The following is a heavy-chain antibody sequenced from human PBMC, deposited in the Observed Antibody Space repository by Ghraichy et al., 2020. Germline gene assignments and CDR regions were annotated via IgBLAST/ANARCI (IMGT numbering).Heavy chain of an antibody. CDR3: VRSDSYCGSTTCYGGIDAFDI. D-gene: IGHD2-2*01. CDR2: IFYSGST. V-gene: IGHV4-31*03. CDR1: GFSISSSGYY. J-gene: IGHJ3*02. Sequence: SETLSLTCTVSGFSISSSGYYWSWIRQHPGKGLEWIGYIFYSGSTYYNPSLNGRLTISVDTSKNQFSLNLESVTAADTAVYSCVRSDSYCGSTTCYGGIDAFDIWGRGTMVTVSS.